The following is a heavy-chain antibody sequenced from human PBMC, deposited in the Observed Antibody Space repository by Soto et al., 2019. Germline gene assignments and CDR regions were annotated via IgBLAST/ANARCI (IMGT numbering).Heavy chain of an antibody. CDR3: ARNGTYSSSLSLYSGMDV. V-gene: IGHV1-69*13. D-gene: IGHD1-26*01. Sequence: RASVKVSCKASGGTFDNFIMNWVRQTPGRGLEWMGGVVPMLGTPTYAEKFKGRVTISATGSTSTMYMEVTSLRSEDTAIYYCARNGTYSSSLSLYSGMDVWGQGTTVTVSS. CDR2: VVPMLGTP. CDR1: GGTFDNFI. J-gene: IGHJ6*02.